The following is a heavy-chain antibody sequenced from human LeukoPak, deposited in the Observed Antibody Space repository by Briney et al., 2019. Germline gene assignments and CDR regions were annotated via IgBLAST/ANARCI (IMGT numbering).Heavy chain of an antibody. Sequence: SETLSLTCTVSGGSISSYYWSWIRQPPGKGLEWIGYIYYSGSTYYNPSLKSRVTISVDTSKNQFSLKLSSVTAADTAVYYCARDLPATPPGVSYYYYYGMDVWGQGTTVTVSS. J-gene: IGHJ6*02. CDR3: ARDLPATPPGVSYYYYYGMDV. CDR1: GGSISSYY. V-gene: IGHV4-59*12. CDR2: IYYSGST. D-gene: IGHD2-15*01.